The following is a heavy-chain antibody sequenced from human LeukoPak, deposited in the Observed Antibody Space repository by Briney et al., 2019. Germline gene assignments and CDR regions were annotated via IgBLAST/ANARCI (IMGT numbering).Heavy chain of an antibody. Sequence: PGGSLRLSCAASGFTFSSYSMNWVRQAPGKGLEWVSSISSSSSYIYYADSVKGRFTISRDNAKNSLYLQMNSLRAEDTAVYYCARDGTRDGYGDAFDIWGQGTMVTVSS. V-gene: IGHV3-21*01. CDR1: GFTFSSYS. CDR2: ISSSSSYI. J-gene: IGHJ3*02. CDR3: ARDGTRDGYGDAFDI. D-gene: IGHD5-24*01.